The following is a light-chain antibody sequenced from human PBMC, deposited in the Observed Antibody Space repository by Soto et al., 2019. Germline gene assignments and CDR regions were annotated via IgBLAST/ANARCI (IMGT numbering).Light chain of an antibody. CDR1: QSVLSSSNNKNF. V-gene: IGKV4-1*01. CDR2: WAS. CDR3: QQYYSIPYT. J-gene: IGKJ2*01. Sequence: DIVMTQSPDSLAVSLGERATINCKSSQSVLSSSNNKNFLAWYQQKPGQSPKLLIYWASTRESGVPDRFSGSGSGTEFTLTISCLQAEDVAVYYCQQYYSIPYTVGQGTKLEIK.